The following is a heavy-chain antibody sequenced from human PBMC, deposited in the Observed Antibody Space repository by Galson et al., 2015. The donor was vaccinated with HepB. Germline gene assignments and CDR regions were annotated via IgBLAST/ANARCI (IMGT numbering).Heavy chain of an antibody. CDR3: AGHDILTGYYTDYYYYGMDV. CDR2: IIPIFGIA. J-gene: IGHJ6*02. D-gene: IGHD3-9*01. Sequence: SVKVSCKASGGTFSSYAISWVRQAPGQGLEWMGGIIPIFGIANYAQKFQGRVTITADKSTSTAFMELSSLRSEDTAVYYCAGHDILTGYYTDYYYYGMDVWGQGTTVTVSS. V-gene: IGHV1-69*10. CDR1: GGTFSSYA.